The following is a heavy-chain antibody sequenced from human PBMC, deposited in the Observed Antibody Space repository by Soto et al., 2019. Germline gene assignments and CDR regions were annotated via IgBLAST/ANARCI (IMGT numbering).Heavy chain of an antibody. Sequence: SVKVSCKASGGTFSSYAISLVRLAPGQGLEWMGGIIPIFGTANYAQKFQGRVTITADESTSTAYMELSSLRSEDTAVYYCASHSSSTSYYFDYWGQGTLVTVSS. D-gene: IGHD6-6*01. CDR2: IIPIFGTA. CDR3: ASHSSSTSYYFDY. V-gene: IGHV1-69*13. CDR1: GGTFSSYA. J-gene: IGHJ4*02.